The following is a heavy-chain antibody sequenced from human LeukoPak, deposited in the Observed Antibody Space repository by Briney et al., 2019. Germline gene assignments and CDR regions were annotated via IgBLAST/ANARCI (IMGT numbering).Heavy chain of an antibody. V-gene: IGHV4-34*01. Sequence: SETLSLTCAVYGGSFSGYYWSWIRQPPGKGLEWIGEINHSGSTNYNPSLKSRVTISVDSSKNQFSLKLSSVTAADTAVYYCARDQVVRAGVYYYYYYMDVWGKGTTVTVSS. D-gene: IGHD6-13*01. CDR3: ARDQVVRAGVYYYYYYMDV. J-gene: IGHJ6*03. CDR1: GGSFSGYY. CDR2: INHSGST.